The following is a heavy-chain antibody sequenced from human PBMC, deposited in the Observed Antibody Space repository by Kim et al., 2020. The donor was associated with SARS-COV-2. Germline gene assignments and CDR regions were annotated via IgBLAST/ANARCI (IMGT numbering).Heavy chain of an antibody. D-gene: IGHD5-12*01. J-gene: IGHJ6*02. CDR3: AKVFSGYKNYYYYGLDV. V-gene: IGHV3-30*02. Sequence: VKGRFTISRDNSKNTLYLQMNSLRAEDTAVYYCAKVFSGYKNYYYYGLDVWGQGTTVTVSS.